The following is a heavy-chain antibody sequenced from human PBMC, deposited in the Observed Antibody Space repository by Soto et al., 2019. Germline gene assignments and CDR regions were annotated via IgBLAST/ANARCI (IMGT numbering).Heavy chain of an antibody. J-gene: IGHJ4*02. CDR2: ITSKRYGGKT. CDR3: SRLPPNNWGAPLDF. Sequence: PGGSLRLSCITSGFTFGDYAMIWFRQAPGKGLEWVSFITSKRYGGKTEYAASVKGRFTISRDDSKSVAYQQMNSLRTDDTAVYYCSRLPPNNWGAPLDFWGQGTLVTVSS. D-gene: IGHD1-26*01. V-gene: IGHV3-49*03. CDR1: GFTFGDYA.